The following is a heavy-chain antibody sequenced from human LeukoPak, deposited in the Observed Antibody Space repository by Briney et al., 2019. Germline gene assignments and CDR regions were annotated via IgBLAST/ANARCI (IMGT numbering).Heavy chain of an antibody. CDR3: AKDTLPGIAAAGLPNFDY. Sequence: GGSLRLSCAASGFTFSSYSMNWVRQAPGKGLEWVSYISSSSSTIYYADSVKGRFTISRDNAKNSLYLQMNSLRAEDTAVYYCAKDTLPGIAAAGLPNFDYWGQGTLVTVSS. D-gene: IGHD6-13*01. V-gene: IGHV3-48*04. J-gene: IGHJ4*02. CDR2: ISSSSSTI. CDR1: GFTFSSYS.